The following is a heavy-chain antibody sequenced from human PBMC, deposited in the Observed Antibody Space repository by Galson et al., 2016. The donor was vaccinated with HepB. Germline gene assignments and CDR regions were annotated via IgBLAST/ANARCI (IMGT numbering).Heavy chain of an antibody. D-gene: IGHD6-19*01. CDR2: ISGSGGDST. CDR3: AKDQAQNMAVALRWFDP. CDR1: GFSFSSYA. Sequence: SLRLSCAASGFSFSSYAMSWVRQAPGKGLEWVSAISGSGGDSTYYADSVKGRFTISRDNSKNMLYLQMNSLRAEDTAVYYCAKDQAQNMAVALRWFDPWAREPWSPSPQ. V-gene: IGHV3-23*01. J-gene: IGHJ5*02.